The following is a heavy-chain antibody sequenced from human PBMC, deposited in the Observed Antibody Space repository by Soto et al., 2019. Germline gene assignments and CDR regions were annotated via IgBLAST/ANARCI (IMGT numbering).Heavy chain of an antibody. J-gene: IGHJ5*01. D-gene: IGHD6-19*01. V-gene: IGHV1-18*01. CDR2: IRPHNGET. CDR3: ARDRSGWYDF. Sequence: QVQLVQSAAEVGKPGASVKVSCKASGYTFTTIRFSWVRQAPGQGLEWMGWIRPHNGETQYAQKFQGRVTMTADTSTTTAYMEVRSLRPVDTAVFYCARDRSGWYDFLGQGTLVTVSA. CDR1: GYTFTTIR.